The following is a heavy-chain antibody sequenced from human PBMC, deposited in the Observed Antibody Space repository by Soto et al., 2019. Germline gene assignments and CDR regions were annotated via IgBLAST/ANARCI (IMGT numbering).Heavy chain of an antibody. Sequence: AGGSLRLSCAVSGFTVSDKYLTWVRQAPGKGLEWVSVIYADGTTEYAESVKGRFTISRDNANNTVYLQMNSLRAEDTAVYYCARDMGSTWARGWFDPWGQGALVTVS. D-gene: IGHD6-13*01. J-gene: IGHJ5*02. CDR1: GFTVSDKY. CDR3: ARDMGSTWARGWFDP. V-gene: IGHV3-66*01. CDR2: IYADGTT.